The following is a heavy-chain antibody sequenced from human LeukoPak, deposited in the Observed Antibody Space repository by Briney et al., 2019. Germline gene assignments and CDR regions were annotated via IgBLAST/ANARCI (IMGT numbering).Heavy chain of an antibody. CDR3: AREGLNMVRGVIPKEAWGWFDP. V-gene: IGHV4-61*02. D-gene: IGHD3-10*01. CDR1: GGSISSGSYY. Sequence: SETLSLTCTVSGGSISSGSYYWNWIRRPAGKGLEWIGRIYTSGSTNYNPSLKSRVNISVDTSKNQFSLKLSSVTAADTAVYYCAREGLNMVRGVIPKEAWGWFDPWGQGTLVTVSS. J-gene: IGHJ5*02. CDR2: IYTSGST.